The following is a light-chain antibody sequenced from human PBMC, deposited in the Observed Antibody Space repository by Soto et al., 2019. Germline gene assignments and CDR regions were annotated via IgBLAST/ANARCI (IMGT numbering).Light chain of an antibody. CDR1: QSVSSNY. Sequence: EIVLTQSPGTLSLSPGERATLSCRASQSVSSNYLAWYQQKPGQTPRLLIYGASSRATGIPDRGSGSGSGTDFSRTIRRLEPEDFAVYYCQQYCTSPFTFGPDTKVDIK. CDR3: QQYCTSPFT. V-gene: IGKV3-20*01. J-gene: IGKJ3*01. CDR2: GAS.